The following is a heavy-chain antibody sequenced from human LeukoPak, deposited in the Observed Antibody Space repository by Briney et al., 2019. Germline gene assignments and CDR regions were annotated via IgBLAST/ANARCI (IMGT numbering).Heavy chain of an antibody. CDR2: INHSGST. D-gene: IGHD3-9*01. V-gene: IGHV4-34*01. CDR3: ARGPDERTIRYFDWLYNY. Sequence: SETLSLTCAVYGGSFSGYYWSWIRQPPGKGLEWIGEINHSGSTNYNPSLKSRVTISVDTSKNQFSLKLSSVTAADTAVYYCARGPDERTIRYFDWLYNYWGQGTLATVSS. J-gene: IGHJ4*02. CDR1: GGSFSGYY.